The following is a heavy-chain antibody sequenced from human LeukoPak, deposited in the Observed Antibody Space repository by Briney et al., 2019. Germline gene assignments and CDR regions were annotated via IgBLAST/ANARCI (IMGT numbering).Heavy chain of an antibody. J-gene: IGHJ4*02. V-gene: IGHV3-30*02. CDR2: IRFDGSNE. CDR3: ARDPANDHGPLGY. Sequence: PGGFLRLSCAAAGFTFSSSGMHWVRQAPGKGREWVAFIRFDGSNEYYADSAKGRFTISRDNSKSTLYLQMNSLRAEDTAVYYCARDPANDHGPLGYWGQGTLVTVSS. CDR1: GFTFSSSG. D-gene: IGHD3-16*01.